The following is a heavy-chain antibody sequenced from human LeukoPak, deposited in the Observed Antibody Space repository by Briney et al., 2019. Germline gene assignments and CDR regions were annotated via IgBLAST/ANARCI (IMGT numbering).Heavy chain of an antibody. V-gene: IGHV1-69*06. Sequence: VASVKVSCKASGGTFSSYAISWVRQAPGQGLEWMGGIIPIFGTANYAQKFQGRVTITADKSTSTAYMELSSLRSEDTAVYYCARGRYDILTGYYIDYHLGYFDYWGQGTLVTVSS. CDR1: GGTFSSYA. J-gene: IGHJ4*02. D-gene: IGHD3-9*01. CDR2: IIPIFGTA. CDR3: ARGRYDILTGYYIDYHLGYFDY.